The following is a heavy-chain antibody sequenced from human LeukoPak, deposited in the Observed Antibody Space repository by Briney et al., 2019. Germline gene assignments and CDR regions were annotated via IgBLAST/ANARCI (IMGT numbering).Heavy chain of an antibody. CDR2: IYWDDDK. V-gene: IGHV2-5*02. Sequence: KSGPTLMHPTAALTLTFTFSGFSLSPSGVGVGWIRHPPGKALEWLALIYWDDDKRYSPSLKSRLTITKDTSKNQVVLTMTNMDPVDTATYYCAHALYSSGFDYWGQGTLVTVSS. J-gene: IGHJ4*02. CDR1: GFSLSPSGVG. D-gene: IGHD3-22*01. CDR3: AHALYSSGFDY.